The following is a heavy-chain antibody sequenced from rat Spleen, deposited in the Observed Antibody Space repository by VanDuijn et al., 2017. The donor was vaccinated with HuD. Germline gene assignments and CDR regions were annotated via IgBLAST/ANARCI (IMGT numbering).Heavy chain of an antibody. J-gene: IGHJ2*01. CDR2: ITNTGGST. CDR1: GFTFNNYW. D-gene: IGHD1-1*01. Sequence: EVQLVESGGGLVQPGRSLKLSCVASGFTFNNYWMTWIRQAPGKGLEWVASITNTGGSTYYPDSVKGRFTISRDNAKSTLNLQMNSLRSEDTATYYCTRDLEIYYYSGGGGYWGQGVMVTVSS. V-gene: IGHV5-31*01. CDR3: TRDLEIYYYSGGGGY.